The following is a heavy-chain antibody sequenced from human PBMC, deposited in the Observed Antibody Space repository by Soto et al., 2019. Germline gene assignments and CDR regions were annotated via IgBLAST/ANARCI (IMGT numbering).Heavy chain of an antibody. CDR2: IVVGSGNT. CDR1: GFTFTSSA. J-gene: IGHJ6*02. Sequence: GASVKVSCKASGFTFTSSAVQWVRQARGQRLEWIGWIVVGSGNTNYAQKFQERVTITRDMSTSTAYMELSSLRSEDTAVYYCAADDTTNCSGGSCFNNYYYYYGMDVWGQGTTVTVSS. D-gene: IGHD2-15*01. V-gene: IGHV1-58*01. CDR3: AADDTTNCSGGSCFNNYYYYYGMDV.